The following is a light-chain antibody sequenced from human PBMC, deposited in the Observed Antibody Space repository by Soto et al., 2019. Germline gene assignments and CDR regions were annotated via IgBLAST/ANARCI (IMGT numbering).Light chain of an antibody. CDR1: SSDVGGYNY. CDR3: SSYTISSTLYV. CDR2: EVS. J-gene: IGLJ1*01. Sequence: QSALTQPASVSGSPGQSITISCTGTSSDVGGYNYVSWYQQHPGKAPKLMIYEVSNRPSGVSNRFSGSKSGNTASLTISGLQAEDEADYYCSSYTISSTLYVFGTG. V-gene: IGLV2-14*01.